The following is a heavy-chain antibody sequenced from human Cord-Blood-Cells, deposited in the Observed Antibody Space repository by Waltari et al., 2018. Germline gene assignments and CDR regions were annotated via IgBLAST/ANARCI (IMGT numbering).Heavy chain of an antibody. Sequence: EYMGIIYPGDSDTRYSPSFQGQVTISADKSISTAYLQWSSLKASDTAMYYCARLYIVVVPAAPRADAFDIWGQGTMVTVSS. V-gene: IGHV5-51*01. J-gene: IGHJ3*02. CDR2: IYPGDSDT. CDR3: ARLYIVVVPAAPRADAFDI. D-gene: IGHD2-2*01.